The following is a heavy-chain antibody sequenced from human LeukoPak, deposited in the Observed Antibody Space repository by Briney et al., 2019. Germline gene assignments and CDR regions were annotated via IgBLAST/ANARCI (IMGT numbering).Heavy chain of an antibody. J-gene: IGHJ4*02. CDR1: GYTFTSYY. D-gene: IGHD4-17*01. CDR2: ISAYNGNT. V-gene: IGHV1-18*04. CDR3: ANHYGDYGVLYFDY. Sequence: ASVKVSCKASGYTFTSYYMHWVRQAPGQGLEWMGWISAYNGNTNYAQKLQGRVTMTTDTSTSTAYMELRSLRSDDTAVYYCANHYGDYGVLYFDYWGQGTLVTVSS.